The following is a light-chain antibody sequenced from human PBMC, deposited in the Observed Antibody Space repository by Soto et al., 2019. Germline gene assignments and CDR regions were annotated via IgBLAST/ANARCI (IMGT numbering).Light chain of an antibody. CDR2: DAS. CDR3: QQRSNWPPDT. CDR1: QSVSSY. J-gene: IGKJ4*01. V-gene: IGKV3-11*01. Sequence: EIVMPQSPAPLSLSPGERATLSCRASQSVSSYLAWYQQKPGQAPRLLIYDASNRATGIPARFSGSGSGSDFTLTISSLEPEDFAVYYCQQRSNWPPDTFGGGTKVEIK.